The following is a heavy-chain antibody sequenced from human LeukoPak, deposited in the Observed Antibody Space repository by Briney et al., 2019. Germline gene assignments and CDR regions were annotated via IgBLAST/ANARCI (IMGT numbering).Heavy chain of an antibody. V-gene: IGHV4-30-4*08. CDR2: IYYSGST. CDR1: GGSISSGDYY. J-gene: IGHJ4*02. CDR3: AREDGTTKGFDY. Sequence: SETLSLTCTVSGGSISSGDYYWSWIRQPPGKGLEWIGYIYYSGSTYYNPSPKSRVTISVDTSKNQFSLKLSSVTAADTAVYYCAREDGTTKGFDYWGQGTLVTVSS. D-gene: IGHD1-7*01.